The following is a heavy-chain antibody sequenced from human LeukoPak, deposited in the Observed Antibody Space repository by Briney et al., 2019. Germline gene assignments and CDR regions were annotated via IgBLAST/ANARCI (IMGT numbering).Heavy chain of an antibody. D-gene: IGHD6-19*01. CDR1: GVSVSSYY. V-gene: IGHV4-59*08. CDR2: IHFSEST. J-gene: IGHJ4*02. CDR3: ARHGIAVAGTG. Sequence: SETLSLTCTVSGVSVSSYYWGWIRQPPGKGLEWIGSIHFSESTNYNPPLQSRVTISVDTSKNQFSLKLSSVTAADTAVYYCARHGIAVAGTGWGQGTLVTVSS.